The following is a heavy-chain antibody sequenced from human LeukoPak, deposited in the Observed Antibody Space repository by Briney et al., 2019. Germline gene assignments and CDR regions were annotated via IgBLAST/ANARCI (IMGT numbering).Heavy chain of an antibody. CDR2: ISFDGNTK. CDR3: AREGYYYMDV. Sequence: GGSQRLPCAASRFPFSNYGMHWPRQAPDKGLEWVTYISFDGNTKYYADSVKGRFTISRDNSKNTLYLQMNSLRDEDTAVYYCAREGYYYMDVWGKGTTVTISS. CDR1: RFPFSNYG. J-gene: IGHJ6*03. V-gene: IGHV3-30*04.